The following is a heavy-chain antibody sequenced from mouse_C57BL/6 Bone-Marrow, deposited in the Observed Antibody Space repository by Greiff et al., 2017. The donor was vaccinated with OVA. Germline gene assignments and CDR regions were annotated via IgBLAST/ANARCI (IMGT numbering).Heavy chain of an antibody. D-gene: IGHD1-1*01. V-gene: IGHV1-50*01. J-gene: IGHJ2*01. CDR3: ARGGPDGSRVYFDY. CDR2: IDPSDSYT. Sequence: VQLQQPGAELVKPGASVKLSCKASGYTFTSYWMQWVKQRPGQGLEWIGEIDPSDSYTNYNQKFKGKATLTVDTSSSTAYMQLSSLTSEDSAVYYCARGGPDGSRVYFDYWGQGTTLTVSS. CDR1: GYTFTSYW.